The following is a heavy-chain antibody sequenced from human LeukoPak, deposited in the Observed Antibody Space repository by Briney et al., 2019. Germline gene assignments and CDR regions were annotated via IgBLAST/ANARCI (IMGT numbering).Heavy chain of an antibody. V-gene: IGHV4-59*01. CDR3: AREKDYYDSSGYYDHRFDY. Sequence: SETLSLTCTVSGGSISSYYWSWIRQPPGKGLGWIGYIYFSGSTNYNPSLKSRVTTSVDTSKNQFSLKLSSVTAADTAVYYCAREKDYYDSSGYYDHRFDYWGQGTLVTVSS. CDR2: IYFSGST. CDR1: GGSISSYY. J-gene: IGHJ4*02. D-gene: IGHD3-22*01.